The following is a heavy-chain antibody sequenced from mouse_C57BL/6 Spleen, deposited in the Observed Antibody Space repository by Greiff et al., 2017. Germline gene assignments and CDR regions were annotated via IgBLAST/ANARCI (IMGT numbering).Heavy chain of an antibody. D-gene: IGHD2-10*01. CDR1: GYTFTSYW. Sequence: QVQLQQPGAELVMPGASVKLSCKASGYTFTSYWMHWVKQRPGQGLEWIGEIDPSDSYTNYNQKFKGKSTLTVDKSSSTAYMQLSSLTSEDSAVYYCARKSPYSYAMDYWGQGTSVTVSS. J-gene: IGHJ4*01. CDR2: IDPSDSYT. V-gene: IGHV1-69*01. CDR3: ARKSPYSYAMDY.